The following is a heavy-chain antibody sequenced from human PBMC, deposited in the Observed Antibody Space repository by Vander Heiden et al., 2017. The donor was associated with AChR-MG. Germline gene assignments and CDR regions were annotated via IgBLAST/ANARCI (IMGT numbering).Heavy chain of an antibody. V-gene: IGHV1-2*02. J-gene: IGHJ5*02. CDR1: GYTITGYY. CDR2: INPNTGGT. Sequence: QVHLVQSGAEVKKPGASAKASCTASGYTITGYYMHWVRQAPGQGLEWMGWINPNTGGTNYARKFQGRLTMTRDTSSSTDYMELRSLRYDDTAIYYCTTHVRLEQGSWFDPWCQGALVPVS. CDR3: TTHVRLEQGSWFDP. D-gene: IGHD1-1*01.